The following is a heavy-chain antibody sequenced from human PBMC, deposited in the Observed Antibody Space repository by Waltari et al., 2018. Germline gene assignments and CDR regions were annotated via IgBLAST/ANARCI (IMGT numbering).Heavy chain of an antibody. Sequence: QVQLVQSGAEVKKPGASVKVSCKASGYTFTGYYMHWVRQAPGQGLEWMGGINPNRGVQNKAQKFQGGVTMTRDASISTAYMELSRLRSDDTAVYYCARTVGRDFWSGKTDWFDPWGQGTLVTVSS. J-gene: IGHJ5*02. CDR2: INPNRGVQ. D-gene: IGHD3-3*01. CDR3: ARTVGRDFWSGKTDWFDP. CDR1: GYTFTGYY. V-gene: IGHV1-2*02.